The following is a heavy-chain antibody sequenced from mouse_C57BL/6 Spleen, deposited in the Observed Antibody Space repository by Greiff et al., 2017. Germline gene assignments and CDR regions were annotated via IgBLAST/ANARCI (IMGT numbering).Heavy chain of an antibody. V-gene: IGHV1-76*01. D-gene: IGHD2-4*01. CDR2: IYPGSGNT. Sequence: QVQLKESGAELVRPGASVKLSCKASGYTFTDYYINWVKQRPGQGLEWIARIYPGSGNTYYNEKFKGKATLTAEKSSSTAYMQLSSLTSEDSAVYFCARDYDYSLRFAYWGQGTLVTVSA. J-gene: IGHJ3*01. CDR3: ARDYDYSLRFAY. CDR1: GYTFTDYY.